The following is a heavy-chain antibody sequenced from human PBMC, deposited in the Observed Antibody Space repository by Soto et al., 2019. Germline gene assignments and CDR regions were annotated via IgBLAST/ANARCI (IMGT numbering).Heavy chain of an antibody. CDR1: GFTFSSYA. D-gene: IGHD5-12*01. J-gene: IGHJ4*02. Sequence: GGSLRLSCAASGFTFSSYAMNWVRQAPGKGLEWVSTLSASGFSTYYADSVKGRFTSSRDNSKNTLYLQMNSLRAEDTAVYYCAKEYSGYAYWGQGTLVPVSS. CDR2: LSASGFST. V-gene: IGHV3-23*01. CDR3: AKEYSGYAY.